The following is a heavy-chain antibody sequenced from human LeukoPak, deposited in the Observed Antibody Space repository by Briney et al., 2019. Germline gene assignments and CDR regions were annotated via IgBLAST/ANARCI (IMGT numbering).Heavy chain of an antibody. CDR1: GGSFSGYY. V-gene: IGHV4-34*01. CDR3: ARVGKQWLVLRGWFDP. CDR2: INHSGST. D-gene: IGHD6-19*01. Sequence: SETLSLTCAVYGGSFSGYYWSWIRQPPGRGLEWIGEINHSGSTNYNPSLKSRVTISVDTSKNQFSLKLSSVTAADTAVYYCARVGKQWLVLRGWFDPWGQGTLVTVSS. J-gene: IGHJ5*02.